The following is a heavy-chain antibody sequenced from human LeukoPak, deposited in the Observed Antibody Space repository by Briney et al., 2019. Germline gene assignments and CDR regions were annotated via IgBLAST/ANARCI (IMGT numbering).Heavy chain of an antibody. J-gene: IGHJ5*02. CDR1: GGSFSGYY. V-gene: IGHV4-34*01. D-gene: IGHD3-10*01. Sequence: SETLSLTCAVYGGSFSGYYWSWIRQPPGKGLEWIGEINHSGSTNYNPSLKSRVTISVDTSKNQFSLKLSSVTAADTAVYYCARTPPYYGSGSYVYWFDPWGQGTLVTVSS. CDR2: INHSGST. CDR3: ARTPPYYGSGSYVYWFDP.